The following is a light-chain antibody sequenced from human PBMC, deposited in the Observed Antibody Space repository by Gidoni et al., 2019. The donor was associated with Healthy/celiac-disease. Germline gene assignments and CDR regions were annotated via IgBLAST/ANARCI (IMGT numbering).Light chain of an antibody. J-gene: IGLJ2*01. Sequence: QSSLTQPASVSGSPVQSITISCTGTSSDVGSYNLVSWYQQHPGKAPKRMIYEVSKRPSGVSNRFSGYKSGNTASLTISGLQAEDEADYYCCSYAGSSTLVFGGGTKLTVL. CDR1: SSDVGSYNL. CDR2: EVS. V-gene: IGLV2-23*02. CDR3: CSYAGSSTLV.